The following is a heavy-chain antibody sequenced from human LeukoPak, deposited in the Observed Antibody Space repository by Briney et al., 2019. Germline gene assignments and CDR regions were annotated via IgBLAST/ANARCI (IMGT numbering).Heavy chain of an antibody. J-gene: IGHJ4*02. CDR2: INHSGST. Sequence: PSETLSLTCAVYGGSFSGYYWSWIRQPPGKGLEWIGEINHSGSTSYNPSLKSRVTISVDTSKNQFSLKLSSVTAADTAVYYCARGQVLDYWGQGTLVTVSS. V-gene: IGHV4-34*01. CDR1: GGSFSGYY. D-gene: IGHD3-10*01. CDR3: ARGQVLDY.